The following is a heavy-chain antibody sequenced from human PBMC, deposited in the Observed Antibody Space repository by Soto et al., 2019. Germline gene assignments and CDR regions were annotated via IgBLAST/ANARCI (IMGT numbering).Heavy chain of an antibody. CDR3: ARWSLGPDY. V-gene: IGHV4-4*07. J-gene: IGHJ4*02. CDR2: IFPTGNT. Sequence: QVQLQESGPGLVKPSETLSLTCTVSSASLSNYYWSWIRQPAGKGLEWIGRIFPTGNTDYNPSLMSRVTMSVDTSKNQFSLTLISVPAADTAVYYCARWSLGPDYCGPRTLVTVSS. D-gene: IGHD1-26*01. CDR1: SASLSNYY.